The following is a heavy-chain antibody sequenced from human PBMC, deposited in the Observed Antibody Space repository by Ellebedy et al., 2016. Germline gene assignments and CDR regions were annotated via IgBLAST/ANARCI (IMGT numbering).Heavy chain of an antibody. D-gene: IGHD3-22*01. Sequence: GGSLRLXXKGSGYSFTNYWIGWVRQMPGKGLEWMGVIFPGDSDTRYSPSFQGQVTISVDKSISTAYLQWSSLKASDTAIYYCARRGGFDYDSSGYFLDYWGQGTLVTVSS. CDR2: IFPGDSDT. CDR3: ARRGGFDYDSSGYFLDY. V-gene: IGHV5-51*01. J-gene: IGHJ4*02. CDR1: GYSFTNYW.